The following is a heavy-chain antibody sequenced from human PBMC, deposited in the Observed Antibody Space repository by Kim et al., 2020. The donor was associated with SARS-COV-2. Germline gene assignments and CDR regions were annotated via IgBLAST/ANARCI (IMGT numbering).Heavy chain of an antibody. J-gene: IGHJ3*02. CDR1: GFTFDDYA. D-gene: IGHD5-12*01. CDR3: AKDTGDGYNSPEPTDAFDI. V-gene: IGHV3-9*01. Sequence: GGSLRLSCAASGFTFDDYAMHWVRQAPGKGLEWVSGISWNSGSIDSVKGRFTISRDNAKNSLYLQMNSLRAEDTALYYCAKDTGDGYNSPEPTDAFDIWGQGTLVTVSS. CDR2: ISWNSGSI.